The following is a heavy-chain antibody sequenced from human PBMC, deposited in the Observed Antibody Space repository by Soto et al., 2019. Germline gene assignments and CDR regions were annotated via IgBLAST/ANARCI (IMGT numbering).Heavy chain of an antibody. CDR3: ARSVPADYYGSGSYYPFDY. J-gene: IGHJ4*02. D-gene: IGHD3-10*01. Sequence: SETLSLTCTVSGGSISSSSYYWGWIRQPPGKGLEWIGSIYYSGSTYYNPSLKSRVTISVDTSKNQFSLKLSSVTAADTAVYYCARSVPADYYGSGSYYPFDYRGQGTLVTVSS. V-gene: IGHV4-39*01. CDR1: GGSISSSSYY. CDR2: IYYSGST.